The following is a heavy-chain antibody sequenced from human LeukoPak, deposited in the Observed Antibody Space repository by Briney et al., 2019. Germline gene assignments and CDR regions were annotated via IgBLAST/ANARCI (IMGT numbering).Heavy chain of an antibody. CDR2: ISSSGSTL. J-gene: IGHJ4*02. Sequence: PGGSLRLSCAASGFTFSSYEMNWVRQAPGQGLEWVSYISSSGSTLYYADSVKGRFTISRDNAKNSLYLQMNSLRAEDTAVYYCAREWSSGWTYDYWGQGTLVTVSS. D-gene: IGHD6-19*01. V-gene: IGHV3-48*03. CDR1: GFTFSSYE. CDR3: AREWSSGWTYDY.